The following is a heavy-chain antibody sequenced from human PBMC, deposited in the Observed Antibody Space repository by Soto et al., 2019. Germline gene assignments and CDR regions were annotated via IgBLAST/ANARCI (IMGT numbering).Heavy chain of an antibody. J-gene: IGHJ3*02. Sequence: TLSLPCTFSGGPSIPSDSFCSWLLQAPGKVLEWIGYIYYSDTTYYNPSLKNRLTMSLDTSKNQFSLKLNSVTAADTAVYYCARAFGNPDSDSSGFSLKDVFDIWGQGTMVT. D-gene: IGHD3-22*01. CDR3: ARAFGNPDSDSSGFSLKDVFDI. V-gene: IGHV4-30-4*01. CDR1: GGPSIPSDSF. CDR2: IYYSDTT.